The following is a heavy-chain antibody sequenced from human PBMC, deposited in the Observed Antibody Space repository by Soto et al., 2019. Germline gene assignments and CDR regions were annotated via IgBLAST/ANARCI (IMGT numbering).Heavy chain of an antibody. CDR2: INHSGST. Sequence: PSETLSLTWAVYGVSFSGYYWSWIRQPPGKGLEWIGEINHSGSTNYNPSLKSRVTISVDTSKNQFSPKLSSVTAADTAVYYCAREHYYDILTGYKMGYYMDVWGKGTTVTVSS. J-gene: IGHJ6*03. D-gene: IGHD3-9*01. CDR1: GVSFSGYY. V-gene: IGHV4-34*01. CDR3: AREHYYDILTGYKMGYYMDV.